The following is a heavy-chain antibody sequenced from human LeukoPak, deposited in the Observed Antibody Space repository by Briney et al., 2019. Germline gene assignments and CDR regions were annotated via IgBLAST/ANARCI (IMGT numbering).Heavy chain of an antibody. V-gene: IGHV4-59*08. CDR3: ARRSITAALTGYAFDI. Sequence: ETLSLTCTVSGGSITSHFWSWIRQPPGKGLEWVGYVSYSGTTNYNPSLKSRVTISSDTTNNQFSLKVRSVTAADTAMYYCARRSITAALTGYAFDIWGRGTMVTVSS. D-gene: IGHD3-9*01. J-gene: IGHJ3*02. CDR2: VSYSGTT. CDR1: GGSITSHF.